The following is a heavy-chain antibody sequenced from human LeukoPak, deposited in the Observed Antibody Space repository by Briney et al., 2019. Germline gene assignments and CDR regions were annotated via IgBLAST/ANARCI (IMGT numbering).Heavy chain of an antibody. CDR2: IYHSGST. CDR3: ARRKVVPAAIRGYDWFDP. V-gene: IGHV4-38-2*01. D-gene: IGHD2-2*01. CDR1: GYSISSGYY. J-gene: IGHJ5*02. Sequence: SETLSLTCAVSGYSISSGYYWGWIRQPPGEGLEWIGSIYHSGSTYYNPSLKSRVTISVDTSKNQFSLKLSSVTAADTAVYYCARRKVVPAAIRGYDWFDPWGQGTLVTVSS.